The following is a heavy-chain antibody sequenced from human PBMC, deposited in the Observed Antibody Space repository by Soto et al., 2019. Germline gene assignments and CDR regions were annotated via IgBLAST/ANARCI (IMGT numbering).Heavy chain of an antibody. D-gene: IGHD6-13*01. V-gene: IGHV3-23*01. CDR3: AKVGGGANVAAARFDY. Sequence: EGQMLESGGGLVQPGGSLRLSCAASGFTFGSHAMTWVRQAPGKGLEWVSGISGSGANTYYANSVKGRFTISRDNSRNSLSLQMNTLRADDTAVYYCAKVGGGANVAAARFDYWCQGTLLTVSS. J-gene: IGHJ4*02. CDR2: ISGSGANT. CDR1: GFTFGSHA.